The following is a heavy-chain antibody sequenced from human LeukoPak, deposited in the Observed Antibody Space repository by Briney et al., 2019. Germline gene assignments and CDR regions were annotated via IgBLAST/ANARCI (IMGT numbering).Heavy chain of an antibody. Sequence: SETLSLTCAVYGGSFSDFYCTWIRQPPGKGLEWIGEINHSGNTKYNPSLKSRVTILLDTSKNQFSLKLSSVTAADTAVYYCARRVVVPAAIRFFWFDPWGQGTLVTVSS. CDR3: ARRVVVPAAIRFFWFDP. D-gene: IGHD2-2*01. V-gene: IGHV4-34*01. J-gene: IGHJ5*02. CDR1: GGSFSDFY. CDR2: INHSGNT.